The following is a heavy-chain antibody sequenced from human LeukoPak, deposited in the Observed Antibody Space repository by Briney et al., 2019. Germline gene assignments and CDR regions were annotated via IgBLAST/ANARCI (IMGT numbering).Heavy chain of an antibody. V-gene: IGHV4-34*01. Sequence: PSETLSLTCAVSGYSISSGYYWSWIRQPPGKGLEWIGEINHSGSTNYNPSLKSRVTISVDTSKNQFSLKLSSVTAADTAVYYCASITPATYYDFWSGYSSYNWFDPWGQGTLVTVSS. D-gene: IGHD3-3*01. CDR3: ASITPATYYDFWSGYSSYNWFDP. CDR2: INHSGST. J-gene: IGHJ5*02. CDR1: GYSISSGYY.